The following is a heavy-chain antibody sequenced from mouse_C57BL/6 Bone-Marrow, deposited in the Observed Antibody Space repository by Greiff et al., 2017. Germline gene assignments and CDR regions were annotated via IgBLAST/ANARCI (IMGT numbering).Heavy chain of an antibody. CDR3: AKLGPWFAY. V-gene: IGHV1-82*01. CDR2: IYPGDGDT. CDR1: GYAFSSSW. Sequence: VQLQQSGPELVKPGASVKISCKASGYAFSSSWMNWVKQRPGQGLEWIGRIYPGDGDTNYNGKFKGKATLTADKSSSTAYMQLSSLTSEDSAVYFCAKLGPWFAYWGQGTLVTVSA. J-gene: IGHJ3*01. D-gene: IGHD4-1*01.